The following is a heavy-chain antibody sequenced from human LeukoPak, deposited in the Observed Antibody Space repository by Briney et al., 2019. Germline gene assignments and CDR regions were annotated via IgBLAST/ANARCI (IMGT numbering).Heavy chain of an antibody. J-gene: IGHJ4*02. CDR3: AKDPDYYDSSGHDY. CDR2: ISYDGSNK. V-gene: IGHV3-30*18. Sequence: GGSLRLSCAASGLTFSSYGMHWVRQAPGKGLEWVAVISYDGSNKYYADSVKGRFTISRDNSKNTLYLQMNSLRAEDTAVYYCAKDPDYYDSSGHDYWGQGTLVTVSS. CDR1: GLTFSSYG. D-gene: IGHD3-22*01.